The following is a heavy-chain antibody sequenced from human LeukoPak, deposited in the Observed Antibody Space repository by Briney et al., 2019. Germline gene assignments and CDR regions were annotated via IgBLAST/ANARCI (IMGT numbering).Heavy chain of an antibody. J-gene: IGHJ4*02. V-gene: IGHV4-39*01. CDR3: ARLGDGYRDYFDY. Sequence: SETLSLTCTVSGGSISSSSYYWGWIRQPPGKGLEWIGSIYYSGSTYYNPSLKSRVTISVDTSKNQFSLKLSSVTAADTAVYYCARLGDGYRDYFDYWGQGTLVTVSS. D-gene: IGHD5-24*01. CDR1: GGSISSSSYY. CDR2: IYYSGST.